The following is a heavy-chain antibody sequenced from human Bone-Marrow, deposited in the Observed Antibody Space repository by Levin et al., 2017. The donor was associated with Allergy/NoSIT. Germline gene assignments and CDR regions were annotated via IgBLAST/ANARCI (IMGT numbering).Heavy chain of an antibody. Sequence: PSETLSLTCNVSGGSIKSGDHYWSWIRQPPGKVLEWMGYIFHSGATYYNPSLKSRTSISVDTSNNQFSLKLNSVTAADTAVFYCARGIYYPLTGADAFDIWGQGTMVIVSS. D-gene: IGHD3-10*01. V-gene: IGHV4-30-4*01. CDR3: ARGIYYPLTGADAFDI. J-gene: IGHJ3*02. CDR2: IFHSGAT. CDR1: GGSIKSGDHY.